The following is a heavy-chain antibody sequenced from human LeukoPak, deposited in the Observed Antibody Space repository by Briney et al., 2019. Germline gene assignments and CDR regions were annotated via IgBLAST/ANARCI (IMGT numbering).Heavy chain of an antibody. CDR1: GFTFSSYA. Sequence: GGSLRLSCAASGFTFSSYAMHWVRQAPGKGLEWVAVISYDGSNKYYADPVKGRFTISRDNSKNTLYLQMNSLRAEDTAVYYCARVAFGAFDIWGQGTMVTVSS. D-gene: IGHD3-3*01. J-gene: IGHJ3*02. CDR2: ISYDGSNK. CDR3: ARVAFGAFDI. V-gene: IGHV3-30-3*01.